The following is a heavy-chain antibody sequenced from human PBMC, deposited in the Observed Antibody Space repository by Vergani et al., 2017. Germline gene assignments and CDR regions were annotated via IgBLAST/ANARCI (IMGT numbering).Heavy chain of an antibody. CDR1: GFTFSSYS. D-gene: IGHD2-21*02. Sequence: EVQLVESGGGLVQPGGSLRLSCAASGFTFSSYSMNWVRPAPGKGLEWVSYISSISSTISYADSVKGRFTISRDNAKNSLYLQMNSLRDEDAAVYYCAGDAYCGGDGYADWGQGTLVTVSS. CDR3: AGDAYCGGDGYAD. CDR2: ISSISSTI. V-gene: IGHV3-48*02. J-gene: IGHJ4*02.